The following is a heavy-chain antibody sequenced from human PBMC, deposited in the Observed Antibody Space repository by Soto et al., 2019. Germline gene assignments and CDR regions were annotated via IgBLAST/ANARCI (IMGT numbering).Heavy chain of an antibody. D-gene: IGHD1-26*01. CDR3: AREGSYGDFFDY. Sequence: VXLQESGPGLVKPSQTLSLTCTVSGGSISSGGYYWSWIRQHPGKGLEWIGYIYYSGSTYYNPSRKSPVTISVDTSKNQFSLKLSSVTAADTAVYYCAREGSYGDFFDYWGQGTLVTVSS. J-gene: IGHJ4*02. CDR2: IYYSGST. CDR1: GGSISSGGYY. V-gene: IGHV4-31*01.